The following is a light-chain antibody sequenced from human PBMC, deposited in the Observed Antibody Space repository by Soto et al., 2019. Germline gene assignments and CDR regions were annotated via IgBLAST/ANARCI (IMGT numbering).Light chain of an antibody. V-gene: IGKV1-5*01. CDR3: QQYNNWPPIT. CDR2: AAS. Sequence: IQMTQSPSTLSASVGDRVTITCRASQRSTSWLAWYQQKPGKAPNLLIYAASSLQSGVPSRFSGSGSGTEFTLTISSLQSEDFAVYYCQQYNNWPPITFGQGTRLEIK. J-gene: IGKJ5*01. CDR1: QRSTSW.